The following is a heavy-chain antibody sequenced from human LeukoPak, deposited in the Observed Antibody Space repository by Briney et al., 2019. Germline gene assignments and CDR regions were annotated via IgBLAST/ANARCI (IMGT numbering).Heavy chain of an antibody. V-gene: IGHV3-30*04. CDR1: GFTFSSYA. J-gene: IGHJ6*02. Sequence: GGSLRLSCAASGFTFSSYAMHWVRQAPGKGLEWVAVISYDGSNKYYADSVKGRFTISGDNSKNTLYLQMNSLRAEDTAVYYCARDFVSYYYDFWSGSGLYGMDVWGQGTTVTVSS. D-gene: IGHD3-3*01. CDR3: ARDFVSYYYDFWSGSGLYGMDV. CDR2: ISYDGSNK.